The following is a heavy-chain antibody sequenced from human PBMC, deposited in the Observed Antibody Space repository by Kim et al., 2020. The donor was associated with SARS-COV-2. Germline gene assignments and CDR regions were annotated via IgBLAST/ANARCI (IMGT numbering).Heavy chain of an antibody. CDR3: ARDRRGGLGISNYYYGMDV. V-gene: IGHV4-31*03. CDR1: GGSISSGGYY. CDR2: IYYSGST. D-gene: IGHD7-27*01. J-gene: IGHJ6*02. Sequence: SETLSLTCTVSGGSISSGGYYWSWIRQHPGKGLEWIGYIYYSGSTYYNPSLKSRVTISVDTSKNQFSLKLSSVTAADTAVYYCARDRRGGLGISNYYYGMDVWGQGTTVTVSS.